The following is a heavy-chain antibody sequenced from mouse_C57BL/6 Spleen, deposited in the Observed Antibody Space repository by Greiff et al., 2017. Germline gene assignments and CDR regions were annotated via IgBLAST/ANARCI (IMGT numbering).Heavy chain of an antibody. Sequence: QVQLQQSGAELVKPGASVKISCKASGYAFSSYCMNWVKQRPGTGLEWIGQIYPGDGDTNYNGKFKGKATLTADKSSSTAYMQLSSLTSEDSAVYFCARYMDWEGGYYFDYWGQGTTLTVSS. J-gene: IGHJ2*01. D-gene: IGHD4-1*01. V-gene: IGHV1-80*01. CDR2: IYPGDGDT. CDR3: ARYMDWEGGYYFDY. CDR1: GYAFSSYC.